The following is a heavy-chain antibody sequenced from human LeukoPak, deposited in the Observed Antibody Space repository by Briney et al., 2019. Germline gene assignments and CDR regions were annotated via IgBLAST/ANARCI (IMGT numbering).Heavy chain of an antibody. J-gene: IGHJ4*02. D-gene: IGHD3-22*01. CDR2: ISAYNGNT. CDR3: ARHHYYDSIGYFYFDY. Sequence: ASVKVSCKASGYTFTSYGISWVRQAPGQGLEWMGWISAYNGNTNYAQKLQGRVTMTTDTSTSTAYMELRSLRSDDTAVYYCARHHYYDSIGYFYFDYWGQGTLVTVSS. CDR1: GYTFTSYG. V-gene: IGHV1-18*01.